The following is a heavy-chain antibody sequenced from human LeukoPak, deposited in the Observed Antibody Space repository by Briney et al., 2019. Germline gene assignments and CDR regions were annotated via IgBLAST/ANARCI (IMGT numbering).Heavy chain of an antibody. Sequence: PGGSLRLSCAASGFTFSSYAMSWVRQAPGKGLEWVSAVSGSGGSTYYADSVKGRFTNSRDNSKNTLYLQMNSLRAEDTAVYYCAKVGVVVVSFDYWGQGTLVTVSS. V-gene: IGHV3-23*01. CDR3: AKVGVVVVSFDY. CDR2: VSGSGGST. CDR1: GFTFSSYA. J-gene: IGHJ4*02. D-gene: IGHD3-22*01.